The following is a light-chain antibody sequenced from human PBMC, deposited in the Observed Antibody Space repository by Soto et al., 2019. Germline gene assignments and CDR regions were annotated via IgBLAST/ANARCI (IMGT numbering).Light chain of an antibody. J-gene: IGLJ2*01. CDR3: AAWDNSLVGGPA. Sequence: QSVLTQPPSASGTPGQRVTNSCSGSNSNIGSKSGYWYQQLPGTAPKLLLYRNNQRPSGVPDRFSGSKSGTSASLAISGLRSEDEADYYCAAWDNSLVGGPAFGGGTKLTVL. CDR2: RNN. CDR1: NSNIGSKS. V-gene: IGLV1-47*01.